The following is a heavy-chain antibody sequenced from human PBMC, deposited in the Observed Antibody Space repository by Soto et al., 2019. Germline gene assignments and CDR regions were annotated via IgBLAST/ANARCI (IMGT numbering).Heavy chain of an antibody. CDR2: IYHSGST. D-gene: IGHD4-17*01. CDR1: GGSISSSNW. V-gene: IGHV4-4*02. J-gene: IGHJ4*02. Sequence: QVQLQESGPGLVKPSGTLSLTCAVSGGSISSSNWWSWVRQPPGKGLEWIGEIYHSGSTNYNPSRKSRGTISVDKSKDQFCLKLSAVTAADTAVYDCGSTPGDGDDGYFDYWGQGTLVTVAS. CDR3: GSTPGDGDDGYFDY.